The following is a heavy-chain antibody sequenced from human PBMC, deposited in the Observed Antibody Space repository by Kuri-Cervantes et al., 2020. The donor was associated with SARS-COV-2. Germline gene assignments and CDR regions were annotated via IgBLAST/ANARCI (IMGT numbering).Heavy chain of an antibody. D-gene: IGHD3-10*01. V-gene: IGHV3-15*01. J-gene: IGHJ6*02. CDR3: TTDQQWFGESKIYYYGMDV. CDR2: IKSKTDGGTT. CDR1: GFTFGDYA. Sequence: GSLRLSCTASGFTFGDYAMSWVRQAPGKGLEWVGRIKSKTDGGTTDYAAPVKGRFTISRDDSKNTLYLQMNSLKAEDTAVYYCTTDQQWFGESKIYYYGMDVWGQGTTVTVSS.